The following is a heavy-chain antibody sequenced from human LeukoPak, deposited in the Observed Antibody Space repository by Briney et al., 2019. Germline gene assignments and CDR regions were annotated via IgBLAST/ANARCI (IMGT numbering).Heavy chain of an antibody. J-gene: IGHJ4*02. CDR2: INHSGST. Sequence: SETLSLTCAVYGGSFSGYYWSWIRQPPGKGLEWIGEINHSGSTNYNPSLKSRVTISVDTSENQFSLKLSSVTAADTAVYYCARMVWFGELFLDYWGQGTLVTVSS. CDR3: ARMVWFGELFLDY. CDR1: GGSFSGYY. V-gene: IGHV4-34*01. D-gene: IGHD3-10*01.